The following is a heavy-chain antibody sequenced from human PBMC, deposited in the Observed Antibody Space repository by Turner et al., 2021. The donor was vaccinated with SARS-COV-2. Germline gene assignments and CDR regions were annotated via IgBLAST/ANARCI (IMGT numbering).Heavy chain of an antibody. Sequence: VRLVESGGGLVKPGGSLRLSCAASGFPFSSYSMNWVRQAPEKGLEWVASINSGSSYIYDANSLKGRVTISRDNTKRSLFLQMNSLRVEDTAVYYCTRSRDYYGSGTYYNYDYWGQGTLVTVSS. J-gene: IGHJ4*02. CDR2: INSGSSYI. V-gene: IGHV3-21*02. CDR3: TRSRDYYGSGTYYNYDY. CDR1: GFPFSSYS. D-gene: IGHD3-10*01.